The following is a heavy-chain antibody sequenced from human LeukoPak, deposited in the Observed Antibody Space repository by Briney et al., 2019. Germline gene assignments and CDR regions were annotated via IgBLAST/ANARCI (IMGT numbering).Heavy chain of an antibody. CDR2: INHSGST. J-gene: IGHJ5*02. D-gene: IGHD3-10*01. CDR1: GGSFTGYY. Sequence: PSETLSLTCAFYGGSFTGYYWSWIRQPPGKGLEWIGEINHSGSTNYNPSLKSRVTISVDTSQKQFSLKLTSVTAADTAVYYCARGSRWYTSGNNWFDPWGQGTLVTVSS. CDR3: ARGSRWYTSGNNWFDP. V-gene: IGHV4-34*01.